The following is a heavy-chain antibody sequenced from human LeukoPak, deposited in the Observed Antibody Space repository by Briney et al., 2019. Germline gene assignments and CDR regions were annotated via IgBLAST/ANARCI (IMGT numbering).Heavy chain of an antibody. V-gene: IGHV6-1*01. D-gene: IGHD5-12*01. J-gene: IGHJ4*02. CDR2: TYYRSKLYN. CDR3: ARVIRGSGYDYCFDY. Sequence: SQTLSLTCALSGDSFSSNSAAWHWIRQSPSRGLEWLGRTYYRSKLYNDYAVSVKSRITINPDTSKNQFSLQLNSVTPEDTAVYYCARVIRGSGYDYCFDYWGQGTLVTVSS. CDR1: GDSFSSNSAA.